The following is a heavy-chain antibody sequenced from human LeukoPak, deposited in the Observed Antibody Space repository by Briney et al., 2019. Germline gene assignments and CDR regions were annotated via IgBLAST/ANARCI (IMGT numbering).Heavy chain of an antibody. J-gene: IGHJ4*02. CDR2: INHSGST. CDR1: GGSFSGYY. D-gene: IGHD3-9*01. V-gene: IGHV4-34*01. CDR3: ARLPRLRYFDWLDY. Sequence: SETLSLTCAVYGGSFSGYYWSWIRQPPGKGLEWIGEINHSGSTNYNPSLKSRVTISVDTSKNQFSLKLSSVTAADTAVYYCARLPRLRYFDWLDYWGQGTLVTVSS.